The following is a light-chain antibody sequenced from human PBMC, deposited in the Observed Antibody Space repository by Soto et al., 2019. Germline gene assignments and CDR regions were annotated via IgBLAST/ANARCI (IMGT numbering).Light chain of an antibody. CDR3: NSYTTNNTLV. CDR1: SSDVGGYNH. V-gene: IGLV2-14*03. Sequence: QSVLTQPASVSGSPGQSITISCTGTSSDVGGYNHVSWYQQHPGKAPKLMIYDVTNRPSGVSNRFSGSKSGNTASLTISGLQADDEADSYCNSYTTNNTLVFGGGTKLTVL. CDR2: DVT. J-gene: IGLJ2*01.